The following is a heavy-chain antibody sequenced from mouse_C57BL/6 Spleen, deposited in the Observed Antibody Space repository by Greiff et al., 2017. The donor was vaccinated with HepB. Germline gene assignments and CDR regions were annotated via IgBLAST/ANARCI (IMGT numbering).Heavy chain of an antibody. Sequence: QVQLQQSGAELVRPGPSVKVSCKASGYAFTNYLIEWVKQRPGQGLEWIGVINPGSGGTNYNEKFKGKATLTADKSSSTAYMQLSSLTSEDSAVYFCARFYYYGSRSWGYFDVWGTGTTVTVSS. V-gene: IGHV1-54*01. CDR1: GYAFTNYL. J-gene: IGHJ1*03. CDR2: INPGSGGT. D-gene: IGHD1-1*01. CDR3: ARFYYYGSRSWGYFDV.